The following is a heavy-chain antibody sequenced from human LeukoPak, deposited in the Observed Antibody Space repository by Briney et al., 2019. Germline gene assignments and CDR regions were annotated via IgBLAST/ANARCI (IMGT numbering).Heavy chain of an antibody. CDR2: FYPGDSDT. D-gene: IGHD5-18*01. Sequence: GESLKISCKGSGYSFTGYWIGWVRQMPGKGLGWMGIFYPGDSDTRYSPSFQGQVTISADKSISTAYLQWSSLKASDTAMYYCARLPVTTTAMVPMGFDYWGQGTLVTVSS. V-gene: IGHV5-51*01. J-gene: IGHJ4*02. CDR1: GYSFTGYW. CDR3: ARLPVTTTAMVPMGFDY.